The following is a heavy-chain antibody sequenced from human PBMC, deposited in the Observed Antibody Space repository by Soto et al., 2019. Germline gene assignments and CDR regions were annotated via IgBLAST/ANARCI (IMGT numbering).Heavy chain of an antibody. CDR3: AHIPNYYQYDWFDP. J-gene: IGHJ5*02. V-gene: IGHV2-5*02. CDR2: IYWDDDK. Sequence: QITLKESGPTLVKPTQTLTLTCTFSGFSLTTRGVGAGWIRQPPGKALECLALIYWDDDKRYSPSLQSRLSITKDTSKNQVVLTMTNVDPVDTATYYCAHIPNYYQYDWFDPWGQGTLVSVSS. D-gene: IGHD3-16*01. CDR1: GFSLTTRGVG.